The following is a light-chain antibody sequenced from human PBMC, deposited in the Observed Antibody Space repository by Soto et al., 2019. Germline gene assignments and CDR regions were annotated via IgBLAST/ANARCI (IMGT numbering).Light chain of an antibody. CDR2: GAS. V-gene: IGKV3-20*01. Sequence: EIVLTQSPGTLSLSPGERATLSCRASQSVSSSYLAWYQQKPGQAPRLLIYGASSRGTGIPDRFSGSGSGTAFTLTISRLEPEDFAVYYCQHYGSSPQTFGQGTRLEIK. J-gene: IGKJ5*01. CDR1: QSVSSSY. CDR3: QHYGSSPQT.